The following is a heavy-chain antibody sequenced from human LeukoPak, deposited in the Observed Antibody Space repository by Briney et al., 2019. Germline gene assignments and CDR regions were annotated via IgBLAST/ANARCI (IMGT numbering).Heavy chain of an antibody. Sequence: PGGSLRLSCAASGFTFSSHSMNWVRQAPGKGLEWVSYISSSSSTISYADSVKGRFTISRDNAKNSLYLQMNSLRAEDTAVYYCARGYYDSSGYPFFAYWGQGTLVTVSS. V-gene: IGHV3-48*01. CDR3: ARGYYDSSGYPFFAY. J-gene: IGHJ4*02. CDR1: GFTFSSHS. D-gene: IGHD3-22*01. CDR2: ISSSSSTI.